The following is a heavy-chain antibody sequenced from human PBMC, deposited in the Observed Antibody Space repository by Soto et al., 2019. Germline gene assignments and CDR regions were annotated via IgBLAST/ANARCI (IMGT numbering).Heavy chain of an antibody. CDR1: GFSLSTSGLN. V-gene: IGHV2-5*02. CDR3: AHRGYGDYPRDNWFGP. CDR2: IYWDDEK. D-gene: IGHD4-17*01. J-gene: IGHJ5*02. Sequence: SVPTPVNPTQALTLTSTFSGFSLSTSGLNVGWFRQPPGKALEWLALIYWDDEKRYSPSLQNSLTVTKDTSRNQVVLTMTNMDPVDTATYYCAHRGYGDYPRDNWFGPWGQGTLVTVSS.